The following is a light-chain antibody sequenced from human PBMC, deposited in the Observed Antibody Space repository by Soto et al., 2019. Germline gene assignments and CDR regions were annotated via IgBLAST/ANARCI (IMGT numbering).Light chain of an antibody. CDR2: AAS. Sequence: DIQMTQSPSSLSASVGDRVTITCRASQSISNSLNWYQQKPGKAPKFLIYAASSLQSGVPSRFSGSGSGTDFTLTISSLQLEDFATYYCQQSHSTPYTFGQGTKLGIK. V-gene: IGKV1-39*01. CDR3: QQSHSTPYT. CDR1: QSISNS. J-gene: IGKJ2*01.